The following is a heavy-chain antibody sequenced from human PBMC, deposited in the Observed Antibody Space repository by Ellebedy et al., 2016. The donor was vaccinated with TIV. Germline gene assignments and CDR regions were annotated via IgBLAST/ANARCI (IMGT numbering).Heavy chain of an antibody. CDR1: GYTFTSYG. Sequence: ASVKVSCXASGYTFTSYGISWVRQAPGQGLEWMGWISAYNGNTNYAQKLQGRVTMTTDTSTSTAYMELRSLRSDDTAVYYCARADILTGYYSGDYFDYWGQGTLVTVSS. V-gene: IGHV1-18*01. J-gene: IGHJ4*02. CDR2: ISAYNGNT. D-gene: IGHD3-9*01. CDR3: ARADILTGYYSGDYFDY.